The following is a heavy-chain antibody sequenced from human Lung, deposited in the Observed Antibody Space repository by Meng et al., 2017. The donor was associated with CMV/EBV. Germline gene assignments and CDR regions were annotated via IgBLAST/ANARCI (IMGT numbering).Heavy chain of an antibody. CDR1: GFTFSSYA. D-gene: IGHD3-10*01. V-gene: IGHV3-23*01. Sequence: SXAASGFTFSSYAMSWVRQAPGKGLEWVSAISGSGGSTYYADSVKGRFTISRDNSKNTLYLQMNSLRAEDTAVYYCAKRLGGLLSSEADLGYWGQGTXVTVSS. CDR2: ISGSGGST. J-gene: IGHJ4*02. CDR3: AKRLGGLLSSEADLGY.